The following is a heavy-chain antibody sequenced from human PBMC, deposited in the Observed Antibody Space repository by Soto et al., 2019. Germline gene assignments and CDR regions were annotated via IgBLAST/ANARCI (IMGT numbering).Heavy chain of an antibody. CDR1: LWCLSSYF. D-gene: IGHD3-10*01. J-gene: IGHJ4*02. CDR3: AVVKRITLVRGVLIPSSFDY. Sequence: SETLSRTRAGYLWCLSSYFWGWIRKHTGKGLEWIGDIDHSGSTNYNPSLKSRVTISADTSKNQFSLKLSSVTAADTAVYYCAVVKRITLVRGVLIPSSFDYWGQGIPVTVSS. V-gene: IGHV4-34*01. CDR2: IDHSGST.